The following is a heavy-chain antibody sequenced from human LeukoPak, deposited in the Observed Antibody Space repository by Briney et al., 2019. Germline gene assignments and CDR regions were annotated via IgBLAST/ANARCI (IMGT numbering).Heavy chain of an antibody. V-gene: IGHV4-61*02. CDR3: ARDLGGYRHGLEGDY. Sequence: SETLSLTCTVSGGSISSGSYYWSWIRQPAGKGLEWIGRIYTTGSTNYNPSLTSRVTISLDTSKNQFSLKLSSVTAADTAVYYCARDLGGYRHGLEGDYWGQGTLVTVSS. CDR2: IYTTGST. D-gene: IGHD5-18*01. CDR1: GGSISSGSYY. J-gene: IGHJ4*02.